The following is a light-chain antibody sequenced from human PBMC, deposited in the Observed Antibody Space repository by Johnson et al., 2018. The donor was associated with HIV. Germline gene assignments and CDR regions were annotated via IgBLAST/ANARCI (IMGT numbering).Light chain of an antibody. J-gene: IGLJ1*01. CDR1: SSNIGTNF. Sequence: HSVLTQPPSVSAAPGQKVTISCSGSSSNIGTNFVSWYQQFPGAAPKLLIYENNKRPSGVPDRFSGSKSGTSASLAISGLQAEDEADYYCAAWDDTLNGPYVFGTGTKVTVL. CDR3: AAWDDTLNGPYV. V-gene: IGLV1-44*01. CDR2: ENN.